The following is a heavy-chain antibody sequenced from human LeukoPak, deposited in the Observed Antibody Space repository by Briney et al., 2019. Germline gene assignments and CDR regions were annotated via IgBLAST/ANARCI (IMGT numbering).Heavy chain of an antibody. CDR3: AKDELGYCSSTSCPYYYYYYMDV. V-gene: IGHV3-30*02. D-gene: IGHD2-2*01. CDR2: IRYDGSIK. CDR1: GFTFSSYG. Sequence: GGSLRLSCAASGFTFSSYGMHWVRQAPGKGLEWVVFIRYDGSIKYYADSVKGRFTISRDNSKNTLYLQMNSLRAEDTAVYYCAKDELGYCSSTSCPYYYYYYMDVWGKGTTVTVSS. J-gene: IGHJ6*03.